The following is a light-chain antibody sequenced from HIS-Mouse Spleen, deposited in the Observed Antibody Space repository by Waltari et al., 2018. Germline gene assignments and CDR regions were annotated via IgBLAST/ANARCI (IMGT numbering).Light chain of an antibody. CDR1: SSNIGSTY. CDR2: RNN. J-gene: IGLJ3*02. CDR3: AAWDDSLSGWV. Sequence: QSALTQPPSASGSPGQSVTISCSGSSSNIGSTYVYWYQQLPGTAPKLLIYRNNQRPSGVPDRFSGSKSGTSASLAISGLRSEDEADYYCAAWDDSLSGWVFGGGTKLTVL. V-gene: IGLV1-47*01.